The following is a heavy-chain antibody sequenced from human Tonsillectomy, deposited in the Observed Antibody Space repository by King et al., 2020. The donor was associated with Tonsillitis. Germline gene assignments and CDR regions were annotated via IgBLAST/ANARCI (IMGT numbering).Heavy chain of an antibody. Sequence: VQLVESGGGLVQPGGSLTLSCAASGFFFSSYWMHWVRQAPGKGLVWVSRTNSDVSSTTYADSVKGRCTISRDNAKNTLYLQMNSLGAEDTAVYYCARGYSGTYRIDYWGQGTLVTVSS. J-gene: IGHJ4*02. CDR3: ARGYSGTYRIDY. V-gene: IGHV3-74*01. D-gene: IGHD1-26*01. CDR1: GFFFSSYW. CDR2: TNSDVSST.